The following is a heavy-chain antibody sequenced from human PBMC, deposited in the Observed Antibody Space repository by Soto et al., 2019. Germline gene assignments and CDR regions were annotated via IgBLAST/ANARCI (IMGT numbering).Heavy chain of an antibody. Sequence: QLGGSLRLPCAASGFTFSSYAMHWVRKAPGKGLEGVAVISYEGSNKYYATSVKGRFTISRDNSKNTLYLQMNSLRAEDTAVDYCARDGSYQLTHYYGMDVWGQGTTVTVSS. J-gene: IGHJ6*02. V-gene: IGHV3-30-3*01. CDR3: ARDGSYQLTHYYGMDV. CDR2: ISYEGSNK. CDR1: GFTFSSYA. D-gene: IGHD2-2*01.